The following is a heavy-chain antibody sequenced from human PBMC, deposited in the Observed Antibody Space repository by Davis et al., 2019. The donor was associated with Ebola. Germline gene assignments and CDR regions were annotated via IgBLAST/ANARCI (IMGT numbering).Heavy chain of an antibody. V-gene: IGHV3-53*01. D-gene: IGHD3-3*01. CDR1: GFTVSSNY. CDR2: IYSGGNT. J-gene: IGHJ4*02. CDR3: ARNRVFWSALDQ. Sequence: GESLKISCAASGFTVSSNYMSWVRQAPGKGLEWVSIIYSGGNTYYADSVKGRFTISRDNAKNSLFLQINSLRAEDTAMYYCARNRVFWSALDQWGQGTLVTVS.